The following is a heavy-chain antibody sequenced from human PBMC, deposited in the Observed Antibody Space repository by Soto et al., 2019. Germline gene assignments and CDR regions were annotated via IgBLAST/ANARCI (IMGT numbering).Heavy chain of an antibody. CDR3: ARGEPVGYSSRWYLAWFDP. CDR2: IIPIFGTA. Sequence: ASVKGFCKASGGTFSSYAISWVRQAPGQGLEWMGGIIPIFGTANYAQKFQGRVTITADKSTSTAYMELSSLRSEDTAVYYCARGEPVGYSSRWYLAWFDPWGQGTLVTVSS. J-gene: IGHJ5*02. V-gene: IGHV1-69*06. D-gene: IGHD6-19*01. CDR1: GGTFSSYA.